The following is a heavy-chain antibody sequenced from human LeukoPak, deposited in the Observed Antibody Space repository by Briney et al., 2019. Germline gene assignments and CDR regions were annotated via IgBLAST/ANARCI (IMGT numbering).Heavy chain of an antibody. J-gene: IGHJ4*02. CDR2: ISSSSSYI. CDR3: ARVPTMIGYFDY. V-gene: IGHV3-21*01. D-gene: IGHD3-22*01. CDR1: GFTFSSYS. Sequence: PGGSLRLSCAASGFTFSSYSMNWVRQAPGKGLEWVSSISSSSSYIYYADSVKGRFTISRGNAKNSLYLQMNSLRAGDTAVYYCARVPTMIGYFDYWGQGTLVTVSS.